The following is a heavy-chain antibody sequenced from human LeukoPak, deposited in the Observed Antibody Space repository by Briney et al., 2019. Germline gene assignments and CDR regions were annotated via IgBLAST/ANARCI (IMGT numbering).Heavy chain of an antibody. V-gene: IGHV1-18*01. J-gene: IGHJ3*02. CDR3: ARGSMTRSKFLAFEI. CDR2: ISGYNGNT. Sequence: ASVTVSFKASGYTFTTYGIAGVRQAPGERLEWMGWISGYNGNTNYAQMLQGRVTMTTDTSTSTANMELRSLRFDDTAVYYCARGSMTRSKFLAFEIWGQGTMVTVSS. D-gene: IGHD3-3*01. CDR1: GYTFTTYG.